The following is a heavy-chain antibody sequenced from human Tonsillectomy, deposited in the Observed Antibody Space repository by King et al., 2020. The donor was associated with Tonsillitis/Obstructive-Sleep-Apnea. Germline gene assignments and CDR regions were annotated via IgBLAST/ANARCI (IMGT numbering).Heavy chain of an antibody. D-gene: IGHD7-27*01. V-gene: IGHV1-2*02. Sequence: QLVQSGAEVKKTGASVKVSCRASGYTFTGYYIHWVPQAPGQGLEWRGWINPNTGGTNYAQKFQGRVTLTRDTSISTAYMELSRLRSDDTAVYYCASNWGSPSNFEYWGQGTLVTVSS. CDR2: INPNTGGT. J-gene: IGHJ4*02. CDR1: GYTFTGYY. CDR3: ASNWGSPSNFEY.